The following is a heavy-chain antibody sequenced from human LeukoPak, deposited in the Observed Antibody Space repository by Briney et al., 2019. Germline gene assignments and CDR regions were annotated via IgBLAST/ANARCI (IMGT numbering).Heavy chain of an antibody. CDR2: IKQDGSEK. J-gene: IGHJ6*03. V-gene: IGHV3-7*01. Sequence: GGSLRLSCAASGFTFSSYWMSWVRQAPGKGLEWVANIKQDGSEKYYVDSVKGRFTISRDNAKNSLYLQMNSLRAEDTAVYYCARLGGTIFGSYYYYYMDVWGKGTTVTVSS. D-gene: IGHD3-3*01. CDR3: ARLGGTIFGSYYYYYMDV. CDR1: GFTFSSYW.